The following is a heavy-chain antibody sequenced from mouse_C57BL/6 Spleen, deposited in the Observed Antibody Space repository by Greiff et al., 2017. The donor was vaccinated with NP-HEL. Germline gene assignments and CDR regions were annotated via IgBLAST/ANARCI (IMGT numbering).Heavy chain of an antibody. D-gene: IGHD1-1*01. CDR3: ARDYYGSSYDFDY. Sequence: EVKLMESGGGLVKPGGSLKLSCAASGFTFSDYGMHWVRQAPEQGLEWVAYISSGSSTIYYADTVQGRFTISRDNAKNTLFLQMTSLRSEDTAMYYCARDYYGSSYDFDYWGQGTTLTVSS. J-gene: IGHJ2*01. CDR2: ISSGSSTI. V-gene: IGHV5-17*01. CDR1: GFTFSDYG.